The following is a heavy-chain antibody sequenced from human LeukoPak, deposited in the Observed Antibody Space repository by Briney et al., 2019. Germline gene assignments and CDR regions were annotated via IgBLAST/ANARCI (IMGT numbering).Heavy chain of an antibody. CDR3: ARAGQGDFWSGLRYFDY. Sequence: SETLSLTSTVSGGSISRYYWSWIRQPPGKGLEWIGYIYYSGSTNYNPSLKSRVTISVDTSKNHFSLKLSSVTAADTAVYYCARAGQGDFWSGLRYFDYWGQGTLVTVSS. V-gene: IGHV4-59*01. CDR1: GGSISRYY. CDR2: IYYSGST. J-gene: IGHJ4*02. D-gene: IGHD3-3*01.